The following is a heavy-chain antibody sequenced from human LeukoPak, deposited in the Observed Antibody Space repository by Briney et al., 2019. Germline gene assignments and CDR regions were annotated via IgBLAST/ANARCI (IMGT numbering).Heavy chain of an antibody. CDR1: GFTFTSSA. Sequence: SVKVSCKASGFTFTSSAVQWVRQARGQRLEWIGWIVVGSGNTNYAQKFQERVTITRDMSTSTAYMELSSLRSEDTAVYYCAADFGSGSYYIDYWGQGTLVTVSS. J-gene: IGHJ4*02. V-gene: IGHV1-58*01. D-gene: IGHD3-10*01. CDR2: IVVGSGNT. CDR3: AADFGSGSYYIDY.